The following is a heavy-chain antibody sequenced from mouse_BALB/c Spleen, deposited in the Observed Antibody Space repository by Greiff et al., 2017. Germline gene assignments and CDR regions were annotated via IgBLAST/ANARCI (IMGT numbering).Heavy chain of an antibody. CDR3: ARSQIYYDGSAWYFDV. V-gene: IGHV1-4*01. J-gene: IGHJ1*01. CDR1: GYTFTSYT. Sequence: VQLQQSGAELARPGASVKMSCKASGYTFTSYTMHWVKQRPGQGLEWIGYINPSSGYTNYNQKFKDKATLTADKSSSTAYMQLSSLTSEDSAVYYCARSQIYYDGSAWYFDVWGAGTTVTVSS. D-gene: IGHD1-1*01. CDR2: INPSSGYT.